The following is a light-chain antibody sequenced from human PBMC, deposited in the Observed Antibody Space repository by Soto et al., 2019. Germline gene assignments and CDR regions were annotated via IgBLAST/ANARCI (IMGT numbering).Light chain of an antibody. CDR1: SSDVGGYNY. J-gene: IGLJ1*01. CDR3: SAYTSSSTPYV. V-gene: IGLV2-14*01. CDR2: DVT. Sequence: QSALTQPASVSGSPGQSITISCTGTSSDVGGYNYVSWYQQHPVKAPKLMIYDVTYRPSGVSDRFSGSKSGNTASLTISGLQAEDEADYYCSAYTSSSTPYVFGSGTKLTVL.